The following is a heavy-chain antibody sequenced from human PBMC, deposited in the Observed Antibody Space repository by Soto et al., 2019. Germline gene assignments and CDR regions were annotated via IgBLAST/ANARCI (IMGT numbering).Heavy chain of an antibody. CDR2: IWYDGSNK. V-gene: IGHV3-33*01. Sequence: QVQLVESGGGVVQPGRSLRLSCAASGFTFSSYGMHWVRQAPGKGLEWVAVIWYDGSNKYYADSVKGRFTISRDNSKNKMYLQMNSLRAEDTAVYYCARRGKVGYCSGGSCPGVGYYYYMDVWGKGTTVTVSS. CDR3: ARRGKVGYCSGGSCPGVGYYYYMDV. CDR1: GFTFSSYG. D-gene: IGHD2-15*01. J-gene: IGHJ6*03.